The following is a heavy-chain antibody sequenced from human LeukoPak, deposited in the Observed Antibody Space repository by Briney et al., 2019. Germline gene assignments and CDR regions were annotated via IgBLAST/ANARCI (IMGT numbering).Heavy chain of an antibody. D-gene: IGHD3-3*01. V-gene: IGHV3-48*01. CDR2: ISSSGESV. CDR3: ATTGIFGVAKGY. CDR1: GFSISSHG. J-gene: IGHJ4*02. Sequence: GGTLILSCVSIGFSISSHGLMGVRQPKGKGLEGVSQISSSGESVNYADAVKGRFIISRDNAKKSLSLQMDSLRIEDTAVYYCATTGIFGVAKGYWGQGTLVTVSS.